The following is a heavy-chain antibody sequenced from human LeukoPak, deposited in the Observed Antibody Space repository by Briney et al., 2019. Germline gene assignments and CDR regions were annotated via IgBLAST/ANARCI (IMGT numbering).Heavy chain of an antibody. Sequence: GGSLRLSCAASGFTFSSYAMHWVRQAPGKELEWVAVISYDGSNKYYADSVKGRFTISRDNSKNTLYLQMNSLRAEDTAVYYCARDARGSFDYWGQGSLVTVSS. J-gene: IGHJ4*02. CDR1: GFTFSSYA. V-gene: IGHV3-30-3*01. D-gene: IGHD3-10*01. CDR3: ARDARGSFDY. CDR2: ISYDGSNK.